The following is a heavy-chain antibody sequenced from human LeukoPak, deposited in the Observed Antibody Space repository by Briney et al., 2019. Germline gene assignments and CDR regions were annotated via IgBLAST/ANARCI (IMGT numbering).Heavy chain of an antibody. D-gene: IGHD6-13*01. CDR2: ISGSGGST. J-gene: IGHJ4*02. V-gene: IGHV3-23*01. CDR1: GFTFSSYA. Sequence: PGGSLRLSCAASGFTFSSYAMSWVRQAPGKGLEWVSAISGSGGSTYYADSVKGRFTISRDNSKNPLYLQMNSLRAEDTAVYYCAKDPDSSSWYRVTIAVDDYWGQGTLVTVSS. CDR3: AKDPDSSSWYRVTIAVDDY.